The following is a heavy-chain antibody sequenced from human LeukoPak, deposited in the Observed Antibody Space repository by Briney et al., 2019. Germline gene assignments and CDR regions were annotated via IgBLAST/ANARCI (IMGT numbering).Heavy chain of an antibody. Sequence: SETLSLTCTVSGGSISSGGYYWSWIRQHPGKGLEWIGYIYYSGSTYYNPSLKSRVTISVDTSKNQFSLKLSSVTAADTAVYYCARDGRITMIVVPIDYWGQGTLVTVSS. V-gene: IGHV4-31*03. CDR1: GGSISSGGYY. J-gene: IGHJ4*02. CDR2: IYYSGST. CDR3: ARDGRITMIVVPIDY. D-gene: IGHD3-22*01.